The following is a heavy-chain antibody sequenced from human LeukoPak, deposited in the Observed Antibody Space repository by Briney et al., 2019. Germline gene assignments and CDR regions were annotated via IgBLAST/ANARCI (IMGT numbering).Heavy chain of an antibody. V-gene: IGHV1-8*01. J-gene: IGHJ4*02. CDR3: ARVDKTPTGIKTNFDY. CDR1: GYTFSNYD. Sequence: ASVKVSCKASGYTFSNYDINWVRQATGQGREWMGWMNSNRGDTGYAQKFEGRVTMTRNTSISTAYMALSRLRSEGTAVYYCARVDKTPTGIKTNFDYWGQGILVTVS. CDR2: MNSNRGDT. D-gene: IGHD1-14*01.